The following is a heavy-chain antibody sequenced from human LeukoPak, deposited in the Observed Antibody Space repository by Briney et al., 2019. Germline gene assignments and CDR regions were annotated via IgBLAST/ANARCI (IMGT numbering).Heavy chain of an antibody. CDR1: GFTFSNYS. J-gene: IGHJ4*02. Sequence: GGSLRLSCAASGFTFSNYSMNWVRQAPGKGLEWISYIGIDSGNTNYADSVKGRFTISGDKAKNSLYLQMNSLRVEDTAVYYCARDYKYAFDNWGQGTLVTVSS. CDR3: ARDYKYAFDN. D-gene: IGHD5-24*01. V-gene: IGHV3-48*01. CDR2: IGIDSGNT.